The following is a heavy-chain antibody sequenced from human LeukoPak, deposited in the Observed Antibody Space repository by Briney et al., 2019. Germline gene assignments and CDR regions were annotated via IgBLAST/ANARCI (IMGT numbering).Heavy chain of an antibody. CDR3: ARGGGSYYWFDP. D-gene: IGHD1-26*01. J-gene: IGHJ5*02. CDR1: GGSFSGYY. V-gene: IGHV4-34*01. CDR2: INHSGST. Sequence: PSETLSLTCAVYGGSFSGYYWSWIRQPPGKGLEWIGEINHSGSTNYNPSLKCRVTISVDTSKNQFSLKLSSVTAADTAVYYCARGGGSYYWFDPWGQGTLVTVSS.